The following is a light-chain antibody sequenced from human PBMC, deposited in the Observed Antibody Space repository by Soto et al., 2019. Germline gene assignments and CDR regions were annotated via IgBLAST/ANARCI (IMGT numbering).Light chain of an antibody. V-gene: IGKV3-15*01. CDR2: GAS. Sequence: EIVMTQSPATLSASPGERATLSCRVSQSVSSNLAWYQQKPGQAPRLLIYGASTRATGIPARFSGSGSGTEFTLTISSLQSEDFAVYYCQQYNNWPPWTFGQGTKVEIK. CDR3: QQYNNWPPWT. CDR1: QSVSSN. J-gene: IGKJ1*01.